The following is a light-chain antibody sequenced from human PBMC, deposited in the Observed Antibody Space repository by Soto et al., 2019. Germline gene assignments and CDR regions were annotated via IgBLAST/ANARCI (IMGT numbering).Light chain of an antibody. J-gene: IGKJ3*01. CDR1: QSVSSS. Sequence: EIVMTQTPATLSVSPGERATLSCRASQSVSSSLAWYQQKPGQAPRSIIYGASTRATGIPARFSGSGSGTEFTLTISSLQSEDFAVYYCQKYNNWPFTFGPGTKVHIQ. V-gene: IGKV3-15*01. CDR2: GAS. CDR3: QKYNNWPFT.